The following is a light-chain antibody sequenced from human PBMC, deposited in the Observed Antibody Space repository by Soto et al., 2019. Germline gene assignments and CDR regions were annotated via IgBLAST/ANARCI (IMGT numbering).Light chain of an antibody. CDR1: QSVSNDF. Sequence: IVLTQSPGILSLSPGERATLSCRASQSVSNDFLAWYQQKPGQAPRLLIYGASSRATGIPDRFSGSGSGTDFTLTISRLEPEDFAVYYCQQYGSSPRTFGQGTKVDIK. J-gene: IGKJ1*01. V-gene: IGKV3-20*01. CDR2: GAS. CDR3: QQYGSSPRT.